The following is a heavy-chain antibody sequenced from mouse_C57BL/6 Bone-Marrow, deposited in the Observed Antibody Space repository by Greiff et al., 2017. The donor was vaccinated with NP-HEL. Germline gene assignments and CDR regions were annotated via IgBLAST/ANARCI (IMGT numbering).Heavy chain of an antibody. Sequence: EVQLQQSGPELVKPGASVKISCKASGYTFTDYYMNWVKQSHGKSLEWIGDINPNNGGTSYNQKFKGKATLTVDKSSSTAYMELRSLTSEDSAVYYCASSPFYYDYDGFAYWGQGTLVTVSA. D-gene: IGHD2-4*01. CDR1: GYTFTDYY. V-gene: IGHV1-26*01. CDR2: INPNNGGT. J-gene: IGHJ3*01. CDR3: ASSPFYYDYDGFAY.